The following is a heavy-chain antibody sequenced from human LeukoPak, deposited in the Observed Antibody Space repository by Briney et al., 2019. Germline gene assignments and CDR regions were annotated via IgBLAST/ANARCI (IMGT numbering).Heavy chain of an antibody. J-gene: IGHJ5*02. V-gene: IGHV1-2*02. Sequence: GASVKVSCKASGYTFTGHYIHWVRQAPGQGLEWMGWIHPNTGGTKYAQKFQGRVTMTRDTSSSTAYMELSSLRSADTAVYYCARVDTVVTSFDPWGQGTLVTVSS. D-gene: IGHD4-23*01. CDR1: GYTFTGHY. CDR3: ARVDTVVTSFDP. CDR2: IHPNTGGT.